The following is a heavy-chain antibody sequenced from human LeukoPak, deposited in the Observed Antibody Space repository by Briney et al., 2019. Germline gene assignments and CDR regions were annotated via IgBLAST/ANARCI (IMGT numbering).Heavy chain of an antibody. CDR1: GGSISSSSYY. CDR2: IYYSGST. CDR3: ARMVGVYDSSGYYARRYFDY. V-gene: IGHV4-39*07. D-gene: IGHD3-22*01. J-gene: IGHJ4*02. Sequence: PSETLSLTCTVSGGSISSSSYYWGWIRQPPGKGLEWIGSIYYSGSTYYNPSLKSRVTISVDTSKNQFSLKLSSVTAADTAVYYCARMVGVYDSSGYYARRYFDYWGQGTLVTVSS.